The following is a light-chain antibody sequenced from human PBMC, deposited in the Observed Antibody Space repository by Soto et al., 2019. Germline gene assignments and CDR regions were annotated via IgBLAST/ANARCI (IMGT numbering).Light chain of an antibody. J-gene: IGKJ4*01. CDR2: WAS. CDR3: QQYYSTPPT. Sequence: DIVMTQSPDSLAVSLGERATINCKSSQSVLYSSNNKNYLAWYQQKPGQPPKLLIYWASTRESGVPDRFSGSGSGTDFPLTISSLQAEDVAFYYCQQYYSTPPTFGGGTQVEIK. V-gene: IGKV4-1*01. CDR1: QSVLYSSNNKNY.